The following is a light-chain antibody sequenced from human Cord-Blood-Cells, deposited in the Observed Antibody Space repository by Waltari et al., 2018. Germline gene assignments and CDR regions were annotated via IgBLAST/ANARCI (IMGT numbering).Light chain of an antibody. CDR3: QQYGSSPYT. V-gene: IGKV3-20*01. Sequence: EIVLTQSPGTLSLSPGERATLSCRASQSVSSRCLAWYQQKPGQAPRLLIYGASSRATGSPDEFSGSGAGADFTLTISRLEPEYFAVYYCQQYGSSPYTLGQGTKLEIK. CDR1: QSVSSRC. J-gene: IGKJ2*01. CDR2: GAS.